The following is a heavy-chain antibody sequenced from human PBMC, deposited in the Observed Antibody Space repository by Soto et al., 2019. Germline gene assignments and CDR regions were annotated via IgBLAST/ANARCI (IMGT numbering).Heavy chain of an antibody. CDR2: ISSSGSTI. D-gene: IGHD4-17*01. CDR1: GFAFSDPY. Sequence: QVQLVESGGGLVEPGGSLRLSCAASGFAFSDPYMSWIRQAPGKGLEWISYISSSGSTIYYADSVKGRFTISRDNAKKSLYLQMASLTADDTAVYYCARGGASVTTPFDYWGQGPQVTVSS. J-gene: IGHJ4*02. V-gene: IGHV3-11*01. CDR3: ARGGASVTTPFDY.